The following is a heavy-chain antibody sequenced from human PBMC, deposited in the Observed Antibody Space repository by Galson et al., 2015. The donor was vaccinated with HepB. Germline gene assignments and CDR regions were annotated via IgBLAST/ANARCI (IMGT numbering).Heavy chain of an antibody. CDR1: GYNFTNYW. CDR2: IDPTDSYT. D-gene: IGHD3-9*01. Sequence: QSGAEVKKPGESLRISCKTSGYNFTNYWVSWVRQMPGKGPEWMGKIDPTDSYTNYHPSFQGHVTISTDKSVSTAYLQWTSLKASDTAIYYCARQPYYYDALTGYYRVTYYFDYWGPGALVTVSS. J-gene: IGHJ4*02. CDR3: ARQPYYYDALTGYYRVTYYFDY. V-gene: IGHV5-10-1*01.